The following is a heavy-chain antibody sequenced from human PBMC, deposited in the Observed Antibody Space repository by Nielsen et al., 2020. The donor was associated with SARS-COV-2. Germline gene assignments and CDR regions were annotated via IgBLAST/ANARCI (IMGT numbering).Heavy chain of an antibody. J-gene: IGHJ3*02. CDR3: ARSGPRRNNAFDI. CDR1: GGSFSSNSYY. Sequence: SKTLSLTCTVSGGSFSSNSYYWGWIRQPPGKGLEWIASIYYSGTTYYNPSLKSRVAISIDTSKNQFSLKVTSVTAADTAVYYCARSGPRRNNAFDIWGQGSMVTVSS. V-gene: IGHV4-39*01. CDR2: IYYSGTT. D-gene: IGHD1-26*01.